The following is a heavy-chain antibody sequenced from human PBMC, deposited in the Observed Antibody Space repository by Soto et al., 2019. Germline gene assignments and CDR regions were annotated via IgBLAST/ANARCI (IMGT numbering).Heavy chain of an antibody. Sequence: QIQLLQSGAEVKKPGASVKVTCKASGYTFRHFGISWVRQAPGQGLEWMGWISAYNANANYAQKFQGRLTMTADTSTSTAYMELRRLRSDDTAVYYCARENSYFDYWGQGTLVTVSS. CDR2: ISAYNANA. CDR1: GYTFRHFG. V-gene: IGHV1-18*01. CDR3: ARENSYFDY. J-gene: IGHJ4*02.